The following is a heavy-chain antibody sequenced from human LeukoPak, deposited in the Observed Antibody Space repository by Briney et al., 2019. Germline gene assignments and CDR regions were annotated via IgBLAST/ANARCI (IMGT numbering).Heavy chain of an antibody. D-gene: IGHD3-3*01. Sequence: GGSLRLSCKASGFIFSNYAMSWVRQAPGRGLEWVSIITGSGGNSYYTDSVKGRFTLSRDNSKNTLFLQMNSLRAEDTAVYFCAKKSLWSGPFDYWGQGTLVTVFS. V-gene: IGHV3-23*01. CDR1: GFIFSNYA. CDR3: AKKSLWSGPFDY. J-gene: IGHJ4*02. CDR2: ITGSGGNS.